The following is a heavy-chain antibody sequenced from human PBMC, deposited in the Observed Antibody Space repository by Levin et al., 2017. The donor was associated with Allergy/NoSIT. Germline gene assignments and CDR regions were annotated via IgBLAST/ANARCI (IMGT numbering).Heavy chain of an antibody. V-gene: IGHV1-69*13. J-gene: IGHJ3*02. CDR1: GGTFSSYT. CDR2: IIPIFGTA. CDR3: AQSGVHAFDI. D-gene: IGHD1-26*01. Sequence: ASVKVSCKASGGTFSSYTISWVRQAPGQGLEWMGGIIPIFGTANYAQKFQGRVTITADESTSTAYMELSSLRSEDTAVYYCAQSGVHAFDIWGQGTMVTVSS.